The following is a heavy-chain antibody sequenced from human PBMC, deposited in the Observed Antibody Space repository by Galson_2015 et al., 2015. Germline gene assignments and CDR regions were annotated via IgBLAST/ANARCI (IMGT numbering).Heavy chain of an antibody. CDR3: AKDSFVSLWTISGDYQDY. V-gene: IGHV3-23*01. CDR2: ISATGGTT. J-gene: IGHJ4*02. Sequence: SLRLSCAASGFTFSSYAMSWVRQAPGKGLEWVSAISATGGTTYFADSVKGRFTISRDNSKNTLYLQMNSLRAEDTAVYYCAKDSFVSLWTISGDYQDYSVQGTLVTVSS. CDR1: GFTFSSYA. D-gene: IGHD4-17*01.